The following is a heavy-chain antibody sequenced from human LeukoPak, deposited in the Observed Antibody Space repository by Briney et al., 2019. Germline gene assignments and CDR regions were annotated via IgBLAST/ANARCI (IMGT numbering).Heavy chain of an antibody. CDR2: ISYDGSNK. V-gene: IGHV3-30-3*01. J-gene: IGHJ6*02. D-gene: IGHD6-19*01. CDR3: ARARVLGYSSGWSPSDYYYGMDV. Sequence: PGGSLRLSCAASGFTFSSYAMHWVRQAQGKGLEWVAVISYDGSNKYYADSVKGRFTISRDNSKNTLYLQMNSLRAEDTAVYYCARARVLGYSSGWSPSDYYYGMDVWGQGTTVTVSS. CDR1: GFTFSSYA.